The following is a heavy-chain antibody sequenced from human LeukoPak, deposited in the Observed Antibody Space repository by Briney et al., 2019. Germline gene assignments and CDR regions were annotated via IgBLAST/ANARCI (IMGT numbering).Heavy chain of an antibody. D-gene: IGHD5-18*01. V-gene: IGHV4-59*08. CDR2: IYYSGST. J-gene: IGHJ6*02. Sequence: SETLSLTCTVSGGSISSYYWSWIRQPPGKGLEWIGYIYYSGSTNYNPSLKSRVTISVDTSKNQFSLKLSPVTAADTAVYYCARGWDTGYGYYGMDVWGQGTTVTVSS. CDR1: GGSISSYY. CDR3: ARGWDTGYGYYGMDV.